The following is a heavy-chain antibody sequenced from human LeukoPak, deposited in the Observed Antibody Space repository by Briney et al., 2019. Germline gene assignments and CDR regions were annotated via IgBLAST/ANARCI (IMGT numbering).Heavy chain of an antibody. D-gene: IGHD2-2*03. CDR2: ISTGGGNT. CDR1: GFTFSSYT. J-gene: IGHJ4*02. CDR3: AKDGGLWISAHWGDS. V-gene: IGHV3-23*01. Sequence: GGSLRLSCTASGFTFSSYTMSWVRQAPGKGLKWVSTISTGGGNTYYADSVQGRFTVSRDDSKNTLYLQMNSLRAEDTAVYYCAKDGGLWISAHWGDSWGRGTLVTVSS.